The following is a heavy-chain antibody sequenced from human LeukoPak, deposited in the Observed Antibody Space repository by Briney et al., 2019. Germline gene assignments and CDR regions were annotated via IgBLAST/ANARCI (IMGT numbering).Heavy chain of an antibody. CDR2: ISYDGSNK. CDR3: ARSEQFFDLAQFDY. D-gene: IGHD3/OR15-3a*01. Sequence: GGSLRLSGAASGFTFSSYAMHWVRQAPGKGLEWVAVISYDGSNKYYADSVKGRFAISRDNSKNTLYLQMNSLRAEDTAVYYCARSEQFFDLAQFDYWGQGTLVTVSS. J-gene: IGHJ4*02. CDR1: GFTFSSYA. V-gene: IGHV3-30*09.